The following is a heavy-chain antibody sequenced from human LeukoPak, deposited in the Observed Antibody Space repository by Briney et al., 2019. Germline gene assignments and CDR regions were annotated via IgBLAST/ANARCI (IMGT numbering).Heavy chain of an antibody. D-gene: IGHD4-11*01. Sequence: KXXXXXFIDYXXTWVRQAPGQGLEWMGWINTDTGNPTYAQGFTGRFVFSLDTSVSTAYLQITSLKAEDTAVYYCAREGDYRAVDYWGQGTLVTVSS. V-gene: IGHV7-4-1*02. CDR3: AREGDYRAVDY. J-gene: IGHJ4*02. CDR1: XXXFIDYX. CDR2: INTDTGNP.